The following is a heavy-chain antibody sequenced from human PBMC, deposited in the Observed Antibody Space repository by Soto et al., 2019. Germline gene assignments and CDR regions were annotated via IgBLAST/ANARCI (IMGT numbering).Heavy chain of an antibody. V-gene: IGHV1-3*05. D-gene: IGHD3-10*01. CDR3: ARGGPTIDY. CDR2: INAGNGNT. J-gene: IGHJ4*02. Sequence: QVQLVQSGAEEKKPGASVKVSCKASGYTFTSYAMHWVRQAPGQRLEWMGWINAGNGNTKYSQKFQGRVTTTSDTSASPAYMELSSLTSEDTAVYYCARGGPTIDYWGQGTLVTVSA. CDR1: GYTFTSYA.